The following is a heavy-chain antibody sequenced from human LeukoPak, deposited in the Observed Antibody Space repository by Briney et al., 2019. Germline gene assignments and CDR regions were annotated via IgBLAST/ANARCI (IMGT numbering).Heavy chain of an antibody. CDR1: RYTFNSYG. CDR3: ARDQIGQWLGLDY. J-gene: IGHJ4*02. CDR2: INAYNGNT. D-gene: IGHD6-19*01. Sequence: ASVKVSCKASRYTFNSYGINWLRQAPGQGLEWMGWINAYNGNTNYAQKFQGRVTMTTDTSTSTAYMELRSLRSDDTAMYYCARDQIGQWLGLDYWGQGTLVTVSS. V-gene: IGHV1-18*01.